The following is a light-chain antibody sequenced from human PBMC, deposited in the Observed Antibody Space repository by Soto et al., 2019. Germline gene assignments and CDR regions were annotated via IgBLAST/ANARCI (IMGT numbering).Light chain of an antibody. CDR1: QSVSSF. CDR3: QQYSNWPSWT. CDR2: GAS. Sequence: EKVMAQSPATLSMSRGERATLSCRASQSVSSFLAWYQQKPGQAPRLLIYGASTRATGIPARFSGSGSGTEFTLTISSLQSEDFAVYYCQQYSNWPSWTFGQGTKV. J-gene: IGKJ1*01. V-gene: IGKV3-15*01.